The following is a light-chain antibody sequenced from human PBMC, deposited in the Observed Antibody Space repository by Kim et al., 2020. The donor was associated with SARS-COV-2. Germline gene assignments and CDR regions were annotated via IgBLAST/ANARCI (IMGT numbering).Light chain of an antibody. CDR2: AAS. CDR3: QQYGNSPIT. Sequence: SPGERATLSCRASQSVSGSYLAWYQHKSGQAPRLLIYAASSRATGIPDRFSGSGSVTEFTLTISRLEPEDFAVYYCQQYGNSPITFGPGTKVDIK. J-gene: IGKJ3*01. V-gene: IGKV3-20*01. CDR1: QSVSGSY.